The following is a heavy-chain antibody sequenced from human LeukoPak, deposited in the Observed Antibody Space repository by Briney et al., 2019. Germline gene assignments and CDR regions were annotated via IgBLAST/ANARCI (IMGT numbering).Heavy chain of an antibody. Sequence: TGGSLRLSCAASGFTFSSYGMHWVRQAPGKGLEWVAVISYDGSNKYYADSVKGRFTISRDNSKNTLYLQMNSLRAEDTAVYYCARGAHRIAAASKIDYWGQGTLVTVSS. V-gene: IGHV3-30*03. D-gene: IGHD6-13*01. CDR1: GFTFSSYG. CDR2: ISYDGSNK. J-gene: IGHJ4*02. CDR3: ARGAHRIAAASKIDY.